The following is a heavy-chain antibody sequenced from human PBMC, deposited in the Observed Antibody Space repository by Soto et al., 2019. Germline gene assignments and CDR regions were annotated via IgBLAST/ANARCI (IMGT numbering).Heavy chain of an antibody. D-gene: IGHD4-4*01. V-gene: IGHV3-30*04. CDR2: ISFDGRNK. Sequence: GGTLRLSCAASGFTFSDYAMTWVRQAPGKGLEWVTNISFDGRNKYYADSVKGRFTCSRDNSKKTLYLQMNSLRPEDTAVYYCARGGVTTDVLLGYWGQGTLVTVSS. CDR1: GFTFSDYA. CDR3: ARGGVTTDVLLGY. J-gene: IGHJ4*02.